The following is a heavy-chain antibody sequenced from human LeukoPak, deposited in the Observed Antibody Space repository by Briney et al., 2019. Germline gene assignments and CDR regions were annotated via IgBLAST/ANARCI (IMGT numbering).Heavy chain of an antibody. CDR2: IYYSGST. J-gene: IGHJ4*02. V-gene: IGHV4-39*07. Sequence: SETLSLTCTVSGGSISSSSYYWGWIRQPPGKGLEWIGSIYYSGSTYYNPSLKSRVTISVDTSKNQFSLKLSSVTAADTAVYYCARDEGSSGWYVLPTNFDYWGQGTLVTVSS. CDR3: ARDEGSSGWYVLPTNFDY. D-gene: IGHD6-19*01. CDR1: GGSISSSSYY.